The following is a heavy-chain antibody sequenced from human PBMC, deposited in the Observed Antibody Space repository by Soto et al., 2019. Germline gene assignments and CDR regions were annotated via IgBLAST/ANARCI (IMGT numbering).Heavy chain of an antibody. D-gene: IGHD3-10*01. J-gene: IGHJ4*02. V-gene: IGHV3-23*01. CDR3: AKLYYYGSGRGYFDY. CDR1: GFTFGNYG. Sequence: GGSLRLSCAASGFTFGNYGMSWVRQAPGKGLEWVSVISGSGGGTYYADSVKGRFTISRDNSKSTLYLQMSSLTAEDTAVYYCAKLYYYGSGRGYFDYWGQGTLVTVSS. CDR2: ISGSGGGT.